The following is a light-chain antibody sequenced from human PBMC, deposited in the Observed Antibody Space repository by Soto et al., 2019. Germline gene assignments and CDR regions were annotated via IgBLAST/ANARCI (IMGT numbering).Light chain of an antibody. CDR1: SSNIGAGYD. CDR3: QSYDSSLSGSYV. V-gene: IGLV1-40*01. Sequence: QSVLTQPPSVSGAPGQRVTISGTGSSSNIGAGYDVHWYQQLPGTAPKLLIYGNSNRPSGVPDRFSGSKSATSASLAITGLQAEDEADYYCQSYDSSLSGSYVFGTGTKVTVL. CDR2: GNS. J-gene: IGLJ1*01.